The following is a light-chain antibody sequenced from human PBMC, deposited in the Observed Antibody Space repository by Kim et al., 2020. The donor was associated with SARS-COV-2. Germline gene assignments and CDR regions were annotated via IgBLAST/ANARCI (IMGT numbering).Light chain of an antibody. J-gene: IGLJ2*01. CDR3: SSYTSSSTVV. Sequence: GQSITISCTGTSSDVGGYKYVSWYQQHPGKAPEIMIYDVSKRHSGVSNRFSGSKTGNTASLTISGLQAEDEDDYYCSSYTSSSTVVFGGGNKLTVL. V-gene: IGLV2-14*04. CDR2: DVS. CDR1: SSDVGGYKY.